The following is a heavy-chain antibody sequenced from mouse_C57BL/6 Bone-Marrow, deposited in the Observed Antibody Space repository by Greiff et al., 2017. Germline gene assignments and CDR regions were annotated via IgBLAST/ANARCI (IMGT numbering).Heavy chain of an antibody. V-gene: IGHV5-17*01. J-gene: IGHJ3*01. D-gene: IGHD2-1*01. CDR1: GFTFSDYG. CDR2: ISSGSSTI. CDR3: ALDYGNYGFAY. Sequence: EVKVVESGGGLVKPGGSLKLSCAASGFTFSDYGMHWVRQAPEKGLEWVAYISSGSSTIYYADTVKGRFTISRDNAKNTLFLQMTSLRSEDTAMYYCALDYGNYGFAYWGQGTLVTVSA.